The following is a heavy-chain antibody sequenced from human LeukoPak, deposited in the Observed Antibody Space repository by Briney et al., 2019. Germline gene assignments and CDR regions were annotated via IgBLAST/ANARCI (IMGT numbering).Heavy chain of an antibody. V-gene: IGHV1-2*04. Sequence: ASVKVSCKASRYTFTGYYMHWVRQAPGQGLEWMGWINPNSGGTNYAQKFQGWVTMTRDTSISTAYMELSRLRSDDTAVYYCARELMITFGGVIVPRPSDAFDIWGQGTMVTVSS. CDR1: RYTFTGYY. CDR2: INPNSGGT. D-gene: IGHD3-16*02. J-gene: IGHJ3*02. CDR3: ARELMITFGGVIVPRPSDAFDI.